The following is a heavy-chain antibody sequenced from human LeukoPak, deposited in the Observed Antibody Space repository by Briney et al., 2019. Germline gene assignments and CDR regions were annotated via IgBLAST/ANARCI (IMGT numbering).Heavy chain of an antibody. CDR3: AKDMAVGYCSGGSCYGYYYGIDV. CDR1: GFTFSSYG. Sequence: GGSLRLSCAASGFTFSSYGMHWVRQAPGKGLEWVAVISYDGSNKYYADSVKGRFTISRDNSKNTLYLQMNSLRAEDTAVYYCAKDMAVGYCSGGSCYGYYYGIDVWGQGTTVTVSS. D-gene: IGHD2-15*01. J-gene: IGHJ6*02. CDR2: ISYDGSNK. V-gene: IGHV3-30*18.